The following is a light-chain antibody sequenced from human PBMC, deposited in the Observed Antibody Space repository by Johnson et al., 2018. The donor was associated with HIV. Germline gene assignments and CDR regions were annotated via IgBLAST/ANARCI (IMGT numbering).Light chain of an antibody. CDR3: ETWDSRLSGV. Sequence: QSVLTQPPSVSAAPGQKVTISCFGSDSNIGNNYVSLYQQVPGTAPKLLIYDNDKRPSGIPDRFSGSKSGTSATLGITGLQTGDEAVYYCETWDSRLSGVFGTGTKVTVL. CDR1: DSNIGNNY. CDR2: DND. J-gene: IGLJ1*01. V-gene: IGLV1-51*01.